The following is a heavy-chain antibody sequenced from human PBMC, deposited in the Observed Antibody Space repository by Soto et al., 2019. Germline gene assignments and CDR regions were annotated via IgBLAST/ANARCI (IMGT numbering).Heavy chain of an antibody. CDR2: IYHSGST. V-gene: IGHV4-30-2*01. D-gene: IGHD6-13*01. CDR1: GGSISSGGYS. Sequence: SETLSLTCAVSGGSISSGGYSWSWIRQPPGKGLEWIGYIYHSGSTYYNPSLKSRVTISVDRSKNQFSLKLSSVTAADTAVYYCARGRGYSSSWYNYWGQGTLVTVSS. CDR3: ARGRGYSSSWYNY. J-gene: IGHJ4*02.